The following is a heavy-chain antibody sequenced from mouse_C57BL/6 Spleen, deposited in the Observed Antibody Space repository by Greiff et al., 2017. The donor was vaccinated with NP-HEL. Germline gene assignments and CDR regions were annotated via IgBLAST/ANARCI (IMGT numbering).Heavy chain of an antibody. Sequence: QVQLQQPGAELVRPGSSVKLSCKASGYTFTSYWMHWVKQRPIQGLEWIGNIDPSDRETHYNQKFKDKATLTVDKSSSTAYMQLSSLTSEDSAVYYCARAGHYYGSSPYYYAMDYWGQGTSVTVSS. D-gene: IGHD1-1*01. V-gene: IGHV1-52*01. J-gene: IGHJ4*01. CDR1: GYTFTSYW. CDR2: IDPSDRET. CDR3: ARAGHYYGSSPYYYAMDY.